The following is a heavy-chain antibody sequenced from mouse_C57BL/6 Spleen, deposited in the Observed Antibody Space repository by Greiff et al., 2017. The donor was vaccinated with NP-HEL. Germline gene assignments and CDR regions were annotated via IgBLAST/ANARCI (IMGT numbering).Heavy chain of an antibody. V-gene: IGHV14-3*01. D-gene: IGHD3-2*02. CDR2: IDPANGNT. CDR3: ARSPQTAQVFYAMDY. Sequence: VQLKQSVAELVRPGASVKLSCTASGFNIKNTYMHWVKQRPEQGLEWIGRIDPANGNTKYAPKFQGKATITADTSSNTAYLQLSSLTSEDTAIYYCARSPQTAQVFYAMDYWGQGTSVTVSS. CDR1: GFNIKNTY. J-gene: IGHJ4*01.